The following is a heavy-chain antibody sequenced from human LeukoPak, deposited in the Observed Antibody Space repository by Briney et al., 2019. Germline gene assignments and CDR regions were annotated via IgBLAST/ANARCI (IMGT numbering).Heavy chain of an antibody. Sequence: GGSLRLSCAASGFSFSNYAMSWVRQAPGKGLEWVSCISESGGSTYYADSVKGRFSISRDNSENTLHLQMNSLRAEDTALYYCAKAIYYDSSGFYYGFDYWGQGTLVTVSS. V-gene: IGHV3-23*01. CDR2: ISESGGST. CDR1: GFSFSNYA. CDR3: AKAIYYDSSGFYYGFDY. J-gene: IGHJ4*02. D-gene: IGHD3-22*01.